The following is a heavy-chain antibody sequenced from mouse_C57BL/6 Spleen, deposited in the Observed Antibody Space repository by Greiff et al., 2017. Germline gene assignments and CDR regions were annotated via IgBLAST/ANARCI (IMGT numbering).Heavy chain of an antibody. D-gene: IGHD2-4*01. Sequence: EVMLVESEGGLVQPGSSMKLSCTASGFTFSDYYMAWVRQVPEKGLEWVANINYDGSSTYYLDSLKSRFIISRDNAKNILYLQMSSLKSEDTATYYCARRCYYEDAMDYWGQGTSVTVSS. CDR2: INYDGSST. CDR1: GFTFSDYY. J-gene: IGHJ4*01. V-gene: IGHV5-16*01. CDR3: ARRCYYEDAMDY.